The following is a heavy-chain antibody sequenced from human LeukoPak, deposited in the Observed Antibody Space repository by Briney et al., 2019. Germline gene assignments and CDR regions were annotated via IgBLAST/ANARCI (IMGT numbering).Heavy chain of an antibody. Sequence: SETLSLTCTVSGGSISSYYWSWIRQPPGKGLEWIGYIYYSGSTNYNPSLKSRVTISVDTSKDQFSLKLSSVTAADTAVYYCARENSSEYYDFWSGYMPHWFDPWGQGTLVTVSS. CDR3: ARENSSEYYDFWSGYMPHWFDP. CDR2: IYYSGST. D-gene: IGHD3-3*01. J-gene: IGHJ5*02. V-gene: IGHV4-59*01. CDR1: GGSISSYY.